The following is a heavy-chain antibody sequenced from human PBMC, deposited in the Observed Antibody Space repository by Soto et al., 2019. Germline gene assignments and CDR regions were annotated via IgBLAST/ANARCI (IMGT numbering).Heavy chain of an antibody. CDR3: ARRTYSSSWYNWFDP. V-gene: IGHV3-21*01. D-gene: IGHD6-13*01. CDR1: GFTFSSYS. J-gene: IGHJ5*02. Sequence: GGSLRLSCAASGFTFSSYSMNWVRQAPGKGLEWVSSISSSSSYIYYADSVKGRFTISRDNAKNSLYLQMNSLRAEDTAVYYCARRTYSSSWYNWFDPLGQGTLVTVSS. CDR2: ISSSSSYI.